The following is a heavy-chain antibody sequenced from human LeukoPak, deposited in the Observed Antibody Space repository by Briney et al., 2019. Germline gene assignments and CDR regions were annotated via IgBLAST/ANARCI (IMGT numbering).Heavy chain of an antibody. CDR2: MNHNSGNT. Sequence: ASVKVSCKASGYTFTSYDINWVRQATGQGLEWMGWMNHNSGNTGYAQKFQGRVTMTRNTSISTAYMELSSLRSEDTAVYYCARVTFGGVVADFDYWGQGTLVTVSS. CDR1: GYTFTSYD. CDR3: ARVTFGGVVADFDY. D-gene: IGHD3-16*02. V-gene: IGHV1-8*01. J-gene: IGHJ4*02.